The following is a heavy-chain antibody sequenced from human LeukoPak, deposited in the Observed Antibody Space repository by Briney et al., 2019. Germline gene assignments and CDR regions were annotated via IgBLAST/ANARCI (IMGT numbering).Heavy chain of an antibody. CDR1: GGSISSYY. J-gene: IGHJ5*02. D-gene: IGHD1-26*01. CDR3: ARRVGNWFDP. V-gene: IGHV4-59*08. CDR2: IYYSGST. Sequence: SETLSLTCTVSGGSISSYYWSWIRQPPGKGQEWIGYIYYSGSTNYNPSLKSRVTISVDTSKNQFSLKLSSVTAADTAVYYCARRVGNWFDPWGQGTLVTVSS.